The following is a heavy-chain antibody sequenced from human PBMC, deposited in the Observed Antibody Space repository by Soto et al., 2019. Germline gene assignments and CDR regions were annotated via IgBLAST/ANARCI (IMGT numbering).Heavy chain of an antibody. CDR1: GFTFSSYG. CDR2: ISYDGSNK. V-gene: IGHV3-30*18. Sequence: GGSLRLSCAASGFTFSSYGMHWVRQAPGKGLEWVAVISYDGSNKYYADSVKGRFTISRDNSKNTLYLQMNSLRAEDTAVYYCAKGNSYYYDKPRYWGQGTLVTVSS. CDR3: AKGNSYYYDKPRY. J-gene: IGHJ4*02. D-gene: IGHD3-22*01.